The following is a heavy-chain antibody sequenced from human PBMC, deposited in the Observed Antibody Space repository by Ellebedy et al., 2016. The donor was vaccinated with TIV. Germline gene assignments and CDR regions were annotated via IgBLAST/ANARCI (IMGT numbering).Heavy chain of an antibody. CDR3: ARTYSGNYGLGYYGMDV. Sequence: ASVKVSCKASGYTFTGYYMHSVRHAPGQGREWLGWIIPNSGGTNYAQKFQGWVTMTRDTSISTAYMELSRLKSDDTAIYYCARTYSGNYGLGYYGMDVWGQGTTVTVSS. CDR2: IIPNSGGT. D-gene: IGHD1-26*01. CDR1: GYTFTGYY. J-gene: IGHJ6*02. V-gene: IGHV1-2*04.